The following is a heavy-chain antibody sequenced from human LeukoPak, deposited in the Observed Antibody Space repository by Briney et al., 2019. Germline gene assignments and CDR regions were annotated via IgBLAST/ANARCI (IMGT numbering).Heavy chain of an antibody. J-gene: IGHJ4*02. CDR2: IKQDGSEK. Sequence: GGSLRPSCAASGFTFSSYWMSWVRQAPGKGLEWVANIKQDGSEKYYVDSVKGRFTISRDNAKNSLYLQMNSLRAEDTAVYYCARVSSDSSSWYYDYFDYWGQGTLVTVSS. CDR3: ARVSSDSSSWYYDYFDY. D-gene: IGHD6-13*01. CDR1: GFTFSSYW. V-gene: IGHV3-7*01.